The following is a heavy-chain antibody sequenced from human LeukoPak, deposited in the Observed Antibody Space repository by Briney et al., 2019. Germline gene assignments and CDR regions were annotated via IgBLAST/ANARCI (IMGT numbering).Heavy chain of an antibody. CDR1: GFNFNNAW. D-gene: IGHD5-18*01. V-gene: IGHV3-15*07. CDR2: IKSRTDGGTT. Sequence: PGGSLRLSCTTSGFNFNNAWMNWVRQAPGKGLEWVGRIKSRTDGGTTVYSAPVKGRFTISRDDSKSTLYLQMNSLRAEDTAVYYCAKEKDPRGYSFGTDYWGQGTLVTVTS. CDR3: AKEKDPRGYSFGTDY. J-gene: IGHJ4*02.